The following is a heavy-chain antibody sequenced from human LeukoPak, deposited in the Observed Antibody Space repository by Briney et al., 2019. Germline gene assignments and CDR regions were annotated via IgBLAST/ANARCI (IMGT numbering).Heavy chain of an antibody. J-gene: IGHJ5*02. CDR2: IYYNGST. V-gene: IGHV4-39*07. CDR1: GFTFTSFW. D-gene: IGHD4-11*01. CDR3: ARDPPDFSNYGHWFDP. Sequence: PGGSLRLSCAASGFTFTSFWMSWVRQAPGRGLGWIGTIYYNGSTYYNPSLKSRVTISVDTSKNQFSLNLSSLTAADTAVYYCARDPPDFSNYGHWFDPWGQGTLVTVSS.